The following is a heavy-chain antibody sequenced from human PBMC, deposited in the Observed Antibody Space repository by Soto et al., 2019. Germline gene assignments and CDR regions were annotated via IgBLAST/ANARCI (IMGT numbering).Heavy chain of an antibody. CDR1: GDNVSSNSAA. CDR3: ARDYYESGGYFDC. V-gene: IGHV6-1*01. Sequence: PSQTLSLTCAISGDNVSSNSAAWNWIRQSPSRGLEWLGRTYYSSKWNTDYAVSVNSRITISPDTSKNQFFLQLKSVTPEDTGVYYCARDYYESGGYFDCWGQGNLVTVSS. D-gene: IGHD3-22*01. CDR2: TYYSSKWNT. J-gene: IGHJ4*02.